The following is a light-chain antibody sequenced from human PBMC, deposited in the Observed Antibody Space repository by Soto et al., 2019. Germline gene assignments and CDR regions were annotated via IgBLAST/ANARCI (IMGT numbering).Light chain of an antibody. Sequence: DIQMTHSPSTLSASVGDRVTITCRSSQSIRSWLAWYQQKPGKAPKLLIYKASSLETGVPLRFSGSGSGTEFTLTISSLQPDDFATYYCQQYNSYPWTLGQGTKVDIK. CDR3: QQYNSYPWT. J-gene: IGKJ1*01. CDR1: QSIRSW. CDR2: KAS. V-gene: IGKV1-5*03.